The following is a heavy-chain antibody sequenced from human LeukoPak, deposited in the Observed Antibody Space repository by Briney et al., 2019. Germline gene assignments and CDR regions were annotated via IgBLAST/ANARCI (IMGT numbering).Heavy chain of an antibody. CDR2: IYHSGST. CDR1: GGSISSNNW. D-gene: IGHD6-6*01. J-gene: IGHJ4*02. Sequence: SGTLSLTCAVSGGSISSNNWWGWVRQPPGKGLEWIGEIYHSGSTNYNPSLKSRVTISVDKSKNQFSLKLSSVTAADTAVYYCARVGIAARAAVDYWGQGTLVTVSS. CDR3: ARVGIAARAAVDY. V-gene: IGHV4-4*02.